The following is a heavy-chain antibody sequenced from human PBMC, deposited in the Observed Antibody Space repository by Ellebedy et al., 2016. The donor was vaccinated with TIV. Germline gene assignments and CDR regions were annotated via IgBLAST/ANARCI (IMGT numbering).Heavy chain of an antibody. CDR3: VRGRIGVAEFGH. D-gene: IGHD6-19*01. J-gene: IGHJ4*02. CDR1: GFTFSSAS. V-gene: IGHV4-34*01. Sequence: ESLKISCAASGFTFSSASMSWVRQAPGKGLEWIGDINPSGNINYTTSLKSRLIMSIDTSKRQISLNLKSLTAADTAMYYCVRGRIGVAEFGHWGQGILVTVSS. CDR2: INPSGNI.